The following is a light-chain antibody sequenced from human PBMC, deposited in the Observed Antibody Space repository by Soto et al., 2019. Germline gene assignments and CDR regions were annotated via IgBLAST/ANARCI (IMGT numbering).Light chain of an antibody. V-gene: IGKV1-39*01. CDR2: AAS. CDR3: QQSYSTSWT. Sequence: DIQMTQSPSSLSASVGDRVTITCRASQSISSYLNWYQQKPGKAPKLLIYAASSLQSGVTSRFSGSRSGTHFTLTISSLQPEDFATYYCQQSYSTSWTFGQGTKVEIK. CDR1: QSISSY. J-gene: IGKJ1*01.